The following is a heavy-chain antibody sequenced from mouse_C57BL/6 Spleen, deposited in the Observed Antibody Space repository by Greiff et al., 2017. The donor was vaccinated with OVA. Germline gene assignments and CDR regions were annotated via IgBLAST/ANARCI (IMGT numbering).Heavy chain of an antibody. J-gene: IGHJ3*01. CDR2: IDPEDGDT. V-gene: IGHV14-1*01. CDR3: TTPDSSGYGAWFAY. D-gene: IGHD3-2*02. Sequence: VQLQQSGAELVRPGASVKLSCTASGFNIKDYYMHWVKQRPEQGLEWIGRIDPEDGDTKYAPKFQGKATMTADTSSNTAYLQLSSLTSEDTAVYYCTTPDSSGYGAWFAYWGQGTLVTVSA. CDR1: GFNIKDYY.